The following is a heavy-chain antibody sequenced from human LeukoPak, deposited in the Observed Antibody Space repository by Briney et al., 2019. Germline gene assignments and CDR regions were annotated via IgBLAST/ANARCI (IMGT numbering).Heavy chain of an antibody. CDR2: IYYSGST. Sequence: SETLSLTCTVSGGSISSYYWSWIRQPPGRGLEWIGFIYYSGSTNYNPSLKSRVTISVDTSKNQFSLKLTSVTAADTAVYYCARDFKDFYAIYQYYGMDIWGQGTTVTVSS. D-gene: IGHD3-3*01. J-gene: IGHJ6*02. CDR1: GGSISSYY. V-gene: IGHV4-59*12. CDR3: ARDFKDFYAIYQYYGMDI.